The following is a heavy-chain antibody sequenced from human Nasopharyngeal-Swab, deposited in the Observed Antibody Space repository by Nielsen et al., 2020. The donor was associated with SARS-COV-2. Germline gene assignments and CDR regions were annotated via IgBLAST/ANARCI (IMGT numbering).Heavy chain of an antibody. CDR3: LRGIGDLQETDREF. Sequence: GESLKISCAASGFSFNTYTFNWVRQAPGKGLEWVSFIHTGSNDILYAESVEGRFSISRDDAQSSLHLQMNSLRIEDTAVYYCLRGIGDLQETDREFWGQGTLVTVSS. V-gene: IGHV3-21*06. CDR1: GFSFNTYT. CDR2: IHTGSNDI. D-gene: IGHD3-10*01. J-gene: IGHJ4*02.